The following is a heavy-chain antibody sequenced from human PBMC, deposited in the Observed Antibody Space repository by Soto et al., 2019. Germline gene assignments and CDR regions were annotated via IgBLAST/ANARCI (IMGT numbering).Heavy chain of an antibody. CDR1: GFTVSSNY. V-gene: IGHV3-53*01. D-gene: IGHD1-26*01. CDR3: AKNRSGSMYV. Sequence: GGSLRLSCAASGFTVSSNYMSWVRRALGKGLEWVSVIYSGGSTYYADSVKGRFTISRDNSKNTLYLQMNSLRAEDTAVYYCAKNRSGSMYVWGQGSTVTVAS. CDR2: IYSGGST. J-gene: IGHJ6*02.